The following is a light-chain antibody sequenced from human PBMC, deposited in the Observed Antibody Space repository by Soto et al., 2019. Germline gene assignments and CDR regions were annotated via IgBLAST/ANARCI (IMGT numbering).Light chain of an antibody. CDR1: QSLGGN. Sequence: EIVMTHSPATLAVSPGDTATLSCRASQSLGGNLAWYQQKPGQGPRLLIYGASTRATGIPARFSGSGSGTEFTLTISSLQSEDFAVYYCQQYNNWLWTFGQGTKVDIK. CDR2: GAS. V-gene: IGKV3-15*01. CDR3: QQYNNWLWT. J-gene: IGKJ1*01.